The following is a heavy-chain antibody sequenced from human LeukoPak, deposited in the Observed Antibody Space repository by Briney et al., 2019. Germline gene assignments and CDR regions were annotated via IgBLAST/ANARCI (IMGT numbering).Heavy chain of an antibody. CDR3: ARQLERRYYYYMDV. V-gene: IGHV1-69*13. Sequence: SVKVSCKASGGTFSSYAISWVRQAPGQGLEWLGGIIPIFATTNFAQKFQGRVTITADESTSTAYMELSSLRSEDTAVYYCARQLERRYYYYMDVWGKGTTVTVSS. D-gene: IGHD1-1*01. CDR2: IIPIFATT. CDR1: GGTFSSYA. J-gene: IGHJ6*03.